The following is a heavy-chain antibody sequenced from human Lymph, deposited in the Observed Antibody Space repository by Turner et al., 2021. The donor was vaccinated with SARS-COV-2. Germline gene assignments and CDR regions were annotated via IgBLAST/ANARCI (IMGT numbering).Heavy chain of an antibody. CDR1: GYTFNGYY. CDR3: ARGYNGKYDYYGMDV. V-gene: IGHV1-2*04. J-gene: IGHJ6*02. Sequence: QVQLVQSGAEVKKPGASVKVSCKASGYTFNGYYMHWVRQAPGQGLEWMGWINPNSGGTNYAQKFQGWVTMTRDTSISTAYMELSRLRSDDTAVYYCARGYNGKYDYYGMDVWGQGTTVTVSS. CDR2: INPNSGGT. D-gene: IGHD1-26*01.